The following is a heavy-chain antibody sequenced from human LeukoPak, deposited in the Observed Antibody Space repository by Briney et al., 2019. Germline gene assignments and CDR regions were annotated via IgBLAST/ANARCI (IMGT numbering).Heavy chain of an antibody. V-gene: IGHV4-59*08. D-gene: IGHD1-14*01. Sequence: PSETLSLTCTVSDGXISTYFWNWIRQPPGRGLEWIGHVFYDGSTNLNPSLKSRVTISVDTSRNQFSLKLRSVTAADTAVYYCARRPRAEPDTSPDNWFDPWGQGTLVTVSS. J-gene: IGHJ5*02. CDR1: DGXISTYF. CDR3: ARRPRAEPDTSPDNWFDP. CDR2: VFYDGST.